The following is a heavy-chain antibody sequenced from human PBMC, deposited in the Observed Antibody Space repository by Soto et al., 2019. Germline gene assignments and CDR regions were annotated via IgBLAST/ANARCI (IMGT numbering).Heavy chain of an antibody. CDR1: GFTFTSYG. CDR3: ARGYCSGGSCYMIDY. Sequence: ASVKVSCKASGFTFTSYGISWVRQAPGQGLEWMGWISAYNGNTNYAQKLQGRVTMTTDTSTSTAYMELRSLRSDDTAVYYCARGYCSGGSCYMIDYWGQGTLVTVSS. V-gene: IGHV1-18*01. J-gene: IGHJ4*02. CDR2: ISAYNGNT. D-gene: IGHD2-15*01.